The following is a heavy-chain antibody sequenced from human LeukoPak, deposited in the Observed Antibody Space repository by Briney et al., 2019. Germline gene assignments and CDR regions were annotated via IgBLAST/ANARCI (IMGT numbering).Heavy chain of an antibody. J-gene: IGHJ5*02. V-gene: IGHV4-34*01. CDR1: GGSFSDYY. Sequence: TSETLSLTCGVYGGSFSDYYWSWIRQPPGKGLEWIGEINHSGSTNYNPSLKSRVTISVDTSKNQFSLKVNSVTAADTAVYYCARRGYTYGWGWFDPWGQGTLVTVSS. CDR3: ARRGYTYGWGWFDP. D-gene: IGHD5-18*01. CDR2: INHSGST.